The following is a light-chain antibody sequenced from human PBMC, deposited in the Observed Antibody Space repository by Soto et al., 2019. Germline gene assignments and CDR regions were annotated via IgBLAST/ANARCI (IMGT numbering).Light chain of an antibody. Sequence: DIQMTQSPSSLSASSGDTATLTXRASTSFCRYVKWYQQEPGXAPGXXXDAXSTLQTGSPSRLSASGSGTDFTLTISSLQPEDFAAYYCQQDLRPTRTVGPGTKVDI. J-gene: IGKJ3*01. CDR1: TSFCRY. CDR2: AXS. V-gene: IGKV1-39*01. CDR3: QQDLRPTRT.